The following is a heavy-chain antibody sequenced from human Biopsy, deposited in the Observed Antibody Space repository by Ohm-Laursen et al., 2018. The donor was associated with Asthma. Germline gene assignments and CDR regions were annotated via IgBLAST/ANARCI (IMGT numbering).Heavy chain of an antibody. D-gene: IGHD1-26*01. Sequence: GTLSLTCSVYGGSISSFYWSWIRQSPEKGLEWMGYVYWTGSTNYNPSLKSRVTMSADTSKSQFSMKLSSVTAADTAIYYCARHVVLDGASYFDSWGQGILVTVSS. J-gene: IGHJ4*02. CDR1: GGSISSFY. V-gene: IGHV4-59*01. CDR2: VYWTGST. CDR3: ARHVVLDGASYFDS.